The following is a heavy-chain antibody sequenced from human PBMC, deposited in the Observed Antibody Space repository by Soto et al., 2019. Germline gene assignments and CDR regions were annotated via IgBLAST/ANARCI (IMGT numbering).Heavy chain of an antibody. V-gene: IGHV1-46*02. CDR3: GRPYSSSWDGRGY. Sequence: QVQLVQSGTEVKKPGASVKVSCKASGYRFNKYFIHWVRQAPGQGLEWMAIINPDGGVTTYAQKLRGRITVTTDTSTSTVNMELNSLTSADTAVYDCGRPYSSSWDGRGYWGQGTRVLASS. CDR1: GYRFNKYF. CDR2: INPDGGVT. J-gene: IGHJ4*02. D-gene: IGHD6-13*01.